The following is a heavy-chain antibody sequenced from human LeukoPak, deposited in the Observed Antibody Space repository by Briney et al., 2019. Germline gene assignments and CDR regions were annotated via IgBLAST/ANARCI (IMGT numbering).Heavy chain of an antibody. Sequence: GGSLRLSCAASGFTFSSYAMSWVRQAPGKGLVWVSRINNDGTSTSYADSVKGRFTISRDNAKNTLYLQMNSLRAEDTAMYYCVRDTTVSRMDVWGQGTTVTVSS. D-gene: IGHD4-11*01. CDR2: INNDGTST. J-gene: IGHJ6*02. CDR1: GFTFSSYA. V-gene: IGHV3-74*01. CDR3: VRDTTVSRMDV.